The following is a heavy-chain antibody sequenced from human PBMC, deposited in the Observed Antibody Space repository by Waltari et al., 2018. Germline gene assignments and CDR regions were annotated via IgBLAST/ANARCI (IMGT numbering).Heavy chain of an antibody. CDR1: GFTFGSYW. Sequence: EVQLVESGGGLVQPGGSLRLPCGASGFTFGSYWMTWVRQAPGKGLEWVANINPDGSERYYVDSVKGRFTISRDNAKNSLYLQVNSLGAEDTAIYYCARDSGRFYVDYWGQGTLLTVSS. V-gene: IGHV3-7*01. D-gene: IGHD1-26*01. CDR3: ARDSGRFYVDY. CDR2: INPDGSER. J-gene: IGHJ4*02.